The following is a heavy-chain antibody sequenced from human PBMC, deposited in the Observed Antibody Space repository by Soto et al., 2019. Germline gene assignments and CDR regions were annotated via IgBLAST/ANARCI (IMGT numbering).Heavy chain of an antibody. CDR3: ARERGYDILTGYPSSFDY. J-gene: IGHJ4*02. Sequence: QVQLQESGPGLVKPSETLSLTCTVSGGSVSSGSYYWSWIRQPPGQGLERIVYIYYSGSTNYNPSLKSRVTISVDTSKNQFSLKLSSVTAAYTAVYYCARERGYDILTGYPSSFDYWGQGTLVTVSS. CDR1: GGSVSSGSYY. V-gene: IGHV4-61*01. CDR2: IYYSGST. D-gene: IGHD3-9*01.